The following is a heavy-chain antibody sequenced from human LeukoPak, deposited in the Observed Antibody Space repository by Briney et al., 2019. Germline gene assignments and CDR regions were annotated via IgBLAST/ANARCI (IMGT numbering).Heavy chain of an antibody. CDR3: AREPSVVVTATNWFDP. CDR2: IIPILGIA. Sequence: SVKVSCKASGGTFSSYAISWVRQAPGQGLEWMGRIIPILGIANYAQKFQGRVTITADKSTSTAYMELSSLRSEDTAVYYCAREPSVVVTATNWFDPWGQGTLVTVSS. J-gene: IGHJ5*02. CDR1: GGTFSSYA. V-gene: IGHV1-69*04. D-gene: IGHD2-21*02.